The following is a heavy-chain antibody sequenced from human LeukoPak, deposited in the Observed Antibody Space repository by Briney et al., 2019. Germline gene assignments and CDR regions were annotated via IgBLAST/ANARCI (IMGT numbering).Heavy chain of an antibody. Sequence: GASVKVSCKASGYTFTRYYMHWVRQAPGQGLEWMGIINPSGGSTSYAQKFQGRVTMTRGKSTSTVYMELSSLSSEDTAVHYCAREAAGGTTSFDYWGQGTLVTVSS. D-gene: IGHD6-13*01. CDR1: GYTFTRYY. V-gene: IGHV1-46*01. CDR2: INPSGGST. J-gene: IGHJ4*02. CDR3: AREAAGGTTSFDY.